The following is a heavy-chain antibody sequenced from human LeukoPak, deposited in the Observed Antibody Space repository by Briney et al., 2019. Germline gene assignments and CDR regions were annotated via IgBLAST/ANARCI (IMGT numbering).Heavy chain of an antibody. Sequence: GGSLRLSCAASGFTFSSYEMNWVRQAPGKGLEWVSYISSSGSTIYYAGSVKGRFTISRDNAKNSLYLQMNSLRAEDTAVYYCARVSMVRGVVFDYWGQGTLVTVSS. D-gene: IGHD3-10*01. CDR2: ISSSGSTI. CDR3: ARVSMVRGVVFDY. V-gene: IGHV3-48*03. J-gene: IGHJ4*02. CDR1: GFTFSSYE.